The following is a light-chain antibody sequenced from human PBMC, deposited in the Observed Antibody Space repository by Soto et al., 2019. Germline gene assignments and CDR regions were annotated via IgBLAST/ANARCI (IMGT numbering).Light chain of an antibody. CDR1: QSGLYSSNNKNY. CDR2: WAA. J-gene: IGKJ1*01. CDR3: QQYFSFPWT. Sequence: DIVMTQSPDSLAVSLGERATINCKSSQSGLYSSNNKNYLAWYQQSPGQPPNLLIYWAATRESWVPDRFSGRGAGKDFTLTISSLQAEDVAIYYCQQYFSFPWTFGQGTKVEIK. V-gene: IGKV4-1*01.